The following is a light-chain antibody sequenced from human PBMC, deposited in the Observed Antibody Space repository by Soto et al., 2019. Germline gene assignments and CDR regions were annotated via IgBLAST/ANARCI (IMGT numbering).Light chain of an antibody. V-gene: IGKV1-16*02. CDR3: QQYNHHPLT. CDR1: QDISIY. CDR2: GTS. Sequence: DVQMTQSPSSLSASVGDTVTISCRPSQDISIYLAWFQQKPGKAPKSLIYGTSTLQSGVPSKFSGSRSGADFTLTISSLQPEDSATYYCQQYNHHPLTFGGGTKVAIK. J-gene: IGKJ4*01.